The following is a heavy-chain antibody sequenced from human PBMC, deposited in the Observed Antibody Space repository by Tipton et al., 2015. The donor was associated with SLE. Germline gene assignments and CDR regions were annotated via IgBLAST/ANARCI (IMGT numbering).Heavy chain of an antibody. V-gene: IGHV4-59*12. CDR1: GGSISSYY. CDR3: ASQRGYSYGVDY. J-gene: IGHJ4*02. D-gene: IGHD5-18*01. CDR2: IYYSGST. Sequence: TLSLTCTVSGGSISSYYWSWIWQPPGKGLEWIGYIYYSGSTNYNPSLKSRVTISVDTSKNQFSLKLSSVTAADTAVYYCASQRGYSYGVDYWGQGTLVTVSS.